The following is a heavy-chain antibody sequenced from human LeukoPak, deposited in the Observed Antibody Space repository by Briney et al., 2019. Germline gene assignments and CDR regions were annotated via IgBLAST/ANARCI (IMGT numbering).Heavy chain of an antibody. CDR2: IYPGDSDT. D-gene: IGHD4-11*01. V-gene: IGHV5-51*01. CDR3: ARLYSNSLYYYYHMDV. J-gene: IGHJ6*03. Sequence: GESLKISCKGSGYSFTSYWIGWVRQLPGKGLEGMGIIYPGDSDTRYSPSFQGQGTISADKTISTAHQQWSSLKASDTAMYYCARLYSNSLYYYYHMDVWGKGTTVTVSS. CDR1: GYSFTSYW.